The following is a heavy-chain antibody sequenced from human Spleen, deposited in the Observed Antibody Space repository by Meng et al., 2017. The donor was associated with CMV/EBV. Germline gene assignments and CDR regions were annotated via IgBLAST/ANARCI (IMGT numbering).Heavy chain of an antibody. J-gene: IGHJ4*02. V-gene: IGHV3-15*01. CDR3: FATY. CDR2: IKSKTDGETT. Sequence: ESLRLSCVASGFTFSNTWMSWVRQAPGKGLEWVGRIKSKTDGETTEYAAPVKGRFIISRDDSVNTLYLQMNSLKIEDTGVYYCFATYWGQGTLVTVSS. D-gene: IGHD2-21*01. CDR1: GFTFSNTW.